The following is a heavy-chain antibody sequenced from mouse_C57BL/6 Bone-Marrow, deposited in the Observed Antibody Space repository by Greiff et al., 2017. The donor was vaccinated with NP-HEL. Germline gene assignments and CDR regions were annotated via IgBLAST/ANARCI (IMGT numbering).Heavy chain of an antibody. CDR1: GYTFTSYW. CDR3: ARDTTVVATSGFDY. V-gene: IGHV1-69*01. D-gene: IGHD1-1*01. CDR2: IDPSDSYT. J-gene: IGHJ2*01. Sequence: QVQLQQSGAELVMPGASVKLSCKASGYTFTSYWMHWVKQRPGQGLEWIGEIDPSDSYTNYNQKFKGKSTLTVDKSSSTAYMQLSSLTSEDSAVYYCARDTTVVATSGFDYWGQGTTLTVSS.